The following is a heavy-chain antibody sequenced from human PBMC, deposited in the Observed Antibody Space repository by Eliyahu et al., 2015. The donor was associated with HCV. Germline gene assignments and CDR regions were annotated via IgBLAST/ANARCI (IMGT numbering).Heavy chain of an antibody. D-gene: IGHD6-13*01. V-gene: IGHV3-30-3*01. CDR2: ISYDGSNK. CDR1: GFSFSIYA. J-gene: IGHJ4*02. CDR3: ARDPNTSSWPSFDY. Sequence: PGRSLRLSCAASGFSFSIYAMHWVRQAPGKGLEWVAVISYDGSNKYYADSVKGRFTISRDNSKNTLYLQMNSLRTEDTALYYCARDPNTSSWPSFDYWGQGTLVTVSS.